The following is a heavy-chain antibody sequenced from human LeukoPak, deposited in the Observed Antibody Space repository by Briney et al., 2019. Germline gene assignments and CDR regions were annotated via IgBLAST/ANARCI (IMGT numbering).Heavy chain of an antibody. CDR1: GYTFTGYY. D-gene: IGHD2-15*01. CDR3: ARLGYCSGGSCYLNYYYYYYMDV. V-gene: IGHV1-2*02. Sequence: ASVKVSCKASGYTFTGYYMHWVRQAPGQGLEWMGWINPNSGGTNYAQKFQGRVTMTRDTSISTAYMELSRLRSDDTAVYYCARLGYCSGGSCYLNYYYYYYMDVWGKGTTVTISS. CDR2: INPNSGGT. J-gene: IGHJ6*03.